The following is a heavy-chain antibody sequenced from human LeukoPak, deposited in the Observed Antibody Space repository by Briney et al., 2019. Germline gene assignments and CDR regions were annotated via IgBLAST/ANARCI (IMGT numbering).Heavy chain of an antibody. V-gene: IGHV3-66*02. D-gene: IGHD6-13*01. CDR2: IYSGGST. Sequence: GGSLRLSCAASGFTVSSNYMSWVRQAPGKGLEWVSVIYSGGSTYYADSVKGRFTISRDNSKNTLYLQMNSLRAEDTAVYYCAIDGYSSSRLEDYWGQGTLVTVSS. CDR3: AIDGYSSSRLEDY. CDR1: GFTVSSNY. J-gene: IGHJ4*02.